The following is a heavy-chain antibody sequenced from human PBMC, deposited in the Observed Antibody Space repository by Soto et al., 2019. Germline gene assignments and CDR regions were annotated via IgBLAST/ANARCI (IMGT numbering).Heavy chain of an antibody. D-gene: IGHD2-2*01. V-gene: IGHV3-7*01. CDR2: IKQDSSEK. J-gene: IGHJ4*02. Sequence: GGSLRLSCVASGLTFSSYWMTWVRQAPGKGLEWVANIKQDSSEKYYVDSVKGRFTISRDNAKNSLYLQMNSLRAEDTAIYYCARTFPIVVIPAASPYYFDYWGQGTLVTVSS. CDR3: ARTFPIVVIPAASPYYFDY. CDR1: GLTFSSYW.